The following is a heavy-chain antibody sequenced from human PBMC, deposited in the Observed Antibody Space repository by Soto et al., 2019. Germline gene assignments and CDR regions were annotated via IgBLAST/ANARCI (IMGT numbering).Heavy chain of an antibody. CDR1: GGTFSSYA. CDR3: ARPEPNYDFWSGYDYYYYGMDV. Sequence: SVKVSCKASGGTFSSYAISWVRQAPGQGLEWMGGIIPIFGTANYAQKFQGRVTITADKFTSTAYVELSSLRSEDTAVYYCARPEPNYDFWSGYDYYYYGMDVWGQGTTVTVSS. J-gene: IGHJ6*02. V-gene: IGHV1-69*06. D-gene: IGHD3-3*01. CDR2: IIPIFGTA.